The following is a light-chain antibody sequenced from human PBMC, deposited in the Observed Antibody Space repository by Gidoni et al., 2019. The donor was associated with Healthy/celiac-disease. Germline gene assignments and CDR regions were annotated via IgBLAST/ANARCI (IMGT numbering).Light chain of an antibody. Sequence: IVTTQSPATLSVSPGESATLSCRASQSVSSNLAWYQQKPGQAPRLLIYGASTRATGIPARGSGSGSGAEFTLTISSLQSEEFAVYYCQQYNNWPRTFGQGTKVEIK. J-gene: IGKJ1*01. V-gene: IGKV3-15*01. CDR2: GAS. CDR1: QSVSSN. CDR3: QQYNNWPRT.